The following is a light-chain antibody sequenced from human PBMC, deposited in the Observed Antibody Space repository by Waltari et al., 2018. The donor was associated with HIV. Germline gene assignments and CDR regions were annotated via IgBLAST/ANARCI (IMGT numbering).Light chain of an antibody. J-gene: IGLJ3*02. CDR3: SSYTSSSTLWV. CDR2: DVS. CDR1: SSDVGGYNY. Sequence: QSALTQPASVSGSPGQSITISCTGTSSDVGGYNYVSWYQQHPGKAPKLMIYDVSKRPAGVSNRFSGSKAGNTASLTISGLQAEDEADDYCSSYTSSSTLWVFGGGTKLTVL. V-gene: IGLV2-14*03.